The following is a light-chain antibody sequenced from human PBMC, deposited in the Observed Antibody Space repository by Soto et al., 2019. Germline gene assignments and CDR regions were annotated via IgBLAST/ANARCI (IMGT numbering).Light chain of an antibody. CDR1: QSVNSW. Sequence: DIQMTQSPSTLSASVGDRVIITCRTSQSVNSWLAWYQQKAGKAPNLLIYKASTLQSGVPSRFSGSGSGTEFTLTNASLQPSAFATYYCQQYSSHSVLTFGPGTKVDTK. CDR3: QQYSSHSVLT. J-gene: IGKJ3*01. CDR2: KAS. V-gene: IGKV1-5*03.